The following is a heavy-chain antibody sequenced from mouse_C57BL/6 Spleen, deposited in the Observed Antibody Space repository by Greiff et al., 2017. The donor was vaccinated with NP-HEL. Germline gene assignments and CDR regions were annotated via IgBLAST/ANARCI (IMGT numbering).Heavy chain of an antibody. J-gene: IGHJ4*01. V-gene: IGHV2-2*01. D-gene: IGHD1-1*01. CDR3: ARDSSPHYYAMDY. CDR2: IWSGGST. Sequence: QVQLKQSGPGLVQPSQSLSITCTVSGFSLTSYGVHWVRQSPGKGLEWLGVIWSGGSTDYNAACISRLSISKDNSKSQVFFKINSLQADDTAIYYCARDSSPHYYAMDYLGQGTSVTVSS. CDR1: GFSLTSYG.